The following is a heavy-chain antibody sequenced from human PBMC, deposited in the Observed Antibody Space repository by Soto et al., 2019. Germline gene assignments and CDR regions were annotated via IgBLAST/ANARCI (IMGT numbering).Heavy chain of an antibody. V-gene: IGHV4-59*01. J-gene: IGHJ6*02. CDR1: GGSRSSYY. CDR3: AREERSVLGGYYYYYGMDV. CDR2: TYYSGST. D-gene: IGHD3-3*01. Sequence: TLSGTWIVPGGSRSSYYSSWIRQPPGKGLEWIGYTYYSGSTNYNPSLKSRVTISVDTSKNQFSLKLSSVTAADTAVYYCAREERSVLGGYYYYYGMDVWGQATTVSVS.